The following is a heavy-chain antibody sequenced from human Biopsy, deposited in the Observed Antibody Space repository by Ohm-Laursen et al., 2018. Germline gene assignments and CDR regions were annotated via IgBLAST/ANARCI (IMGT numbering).Heavy chain of an antibody. Sequence: SLRLSCAASGFTFSTYEMNWVRQAPGKGLEWISFISHSSGPTNYADSVRGRFTISRDNAKNALYLQMNSLRVEDTAVYYCARGPSGVATIGRGQGTLVIVSS. CDR3: ARGPSGVATIG. D-gene: IGHD5-24*01. V-gene: IGHV3-48*03. J-gene: IGHJ4*02. CDR2: ISHSSGPT. CDR1: GFTFSTYE.